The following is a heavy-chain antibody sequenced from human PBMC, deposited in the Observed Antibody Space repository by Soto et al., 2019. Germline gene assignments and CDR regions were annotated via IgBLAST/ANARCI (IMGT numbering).Heavy chain of an antibody. Sequence: GSLRLSCAASGFTLSNYWMHWVRQGPGKGLVWVSRVNSDESSTSYADSVKGRFTISRDNAKNTLYLQMSSLRFEDTALYYCVCFECGRTAVVTAMEANGYWGQGTLVTVSS. V-gene: IGHV3-74*01. J-gene: IGHJ4*02. CDR3: VCFECGRTAVVTAMEANGY. CDR1: GFTLSNYW. D-gene: IGHD2-21*02. CDR2: VNSDESST.